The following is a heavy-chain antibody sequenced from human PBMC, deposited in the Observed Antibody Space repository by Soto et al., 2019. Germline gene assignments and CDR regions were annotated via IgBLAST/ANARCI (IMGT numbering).Heavy chain of an antibody. CDR3: AKDNDYYDSSGYYTF. Sequence: GGSLRLSCAASGFTFSSYAMSWVRQAPGKGLEWVSAISGSGGSTYYADSVKGRFTISRDNSKNTLYLQMNSLRAEDTAVYYCAKDNDYYDSSGYYTFWGQGTMVTVYS. CDR2: ISGSGGST. V-gene: IGHV3-23*01. CDR1: GFTFSSYA. J-gene: IGHJ4*02. D-gene: IGHD3-22*01.